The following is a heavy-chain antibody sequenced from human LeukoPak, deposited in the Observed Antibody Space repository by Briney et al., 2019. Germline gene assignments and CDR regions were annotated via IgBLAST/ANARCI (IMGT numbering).Heavy chain of an antibody. CDR3: ARVGDY. V-gene: IGHV4-59*12. D-gene: IGHD3-16*01. CDR2: IFYNGST. Sequence: SETLSLTCTVSGGSISSYFWSWIRQPPGKGLEWIGYIFYNGSTNYNPSLKSRVTISVDTSKNQFSLKLSSVTAADTAVYYCARVGDYWGQGTLVTVSS. J-gene: IGHJ4*02. CDR1: GGSISSYF.